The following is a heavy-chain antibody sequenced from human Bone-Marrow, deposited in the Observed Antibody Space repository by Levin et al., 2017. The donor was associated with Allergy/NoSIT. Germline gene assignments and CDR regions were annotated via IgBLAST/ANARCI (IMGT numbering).Heavy chain of an antibody. CDR1: GFTFNIHG. V-gene: IGHV3-33*06. Sequence: SCAASGFTFNIHGMHWVRQAPGKGLEWLAIIWYDGTKMYYADSVKGRFTISRDNSKNTVYLQMDSLRAEDTAVYYCAKTPEDSDGYYGMDVWGQGTTVTVSS. D-gene: IGHD2-15*01. J-gene: IGHJ6*01. CDR2: IWYDGTKM. CDR3: AKTPEDSDGYYGMDV.